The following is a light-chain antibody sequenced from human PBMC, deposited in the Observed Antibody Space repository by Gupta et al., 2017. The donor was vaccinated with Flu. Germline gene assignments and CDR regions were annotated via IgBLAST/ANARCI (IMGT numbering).Light chain of an antibody. Sequence: QSALPQPRSVSGSPGQSVIISCPATSSDVGSYNYVSWYQQHPGKAPKLMIYDVSTRASGVLDRLSGAKTDNTASRTISGLQAEDEADYSCCSRAFTHTMVFGGGTELTVL. CDR1: SSDVGSYNY. CDR3: CSRAFTHTMV. J-gene: IGLJ2*01. CDR2: DVS. V-gene: IGLV2-11*01.